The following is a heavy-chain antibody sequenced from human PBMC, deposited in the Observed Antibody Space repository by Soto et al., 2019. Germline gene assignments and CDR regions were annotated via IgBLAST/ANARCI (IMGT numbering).Heavy chain of an antibody. D-gene: IGHD3-22*01. CDR2: ISNDGSDK. CDR3: AKDYADFDSSGYPQP. V-gene: IGHV3-30*18. Sequence: QVQLVESGGGVVQPGRSLRLSCAASGFKFNTYGMHWVRQAPGKGLEWAAVISNDGSDKYYADSVKGRFTISRDNSKNTLYLQMNSLRAEDTAVYYCAKDYADFDSSGYPQPWGQGTKVTVSS. CDR1: GFKFNTYG. J-gene: IGHJ3*01.